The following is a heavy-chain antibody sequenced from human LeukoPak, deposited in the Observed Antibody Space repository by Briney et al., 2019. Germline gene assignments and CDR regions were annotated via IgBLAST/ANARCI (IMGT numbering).Heavy chain of an antibody. J-gene: IGHJ4*02. CDR3: ARSSSSSGYYFDH. CDR2: INPDSGGA. V-gene: IGHV1-2*02. D-gene: IGHD6-6*01. CDR1: GYIFTDYY. Sequence: AAVKVSCKASGYIFTDYYIHWVRQAPGQGLEWMGWINPDSGGASYAQKFQGRVTMTRDTSISTAYMEVSRLRSDETAVYYCARSSSSSGYYFDHWGQGTLVPVS.